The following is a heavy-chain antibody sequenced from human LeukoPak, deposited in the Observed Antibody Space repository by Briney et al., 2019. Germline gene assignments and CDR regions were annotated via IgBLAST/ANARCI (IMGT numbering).Heavy chain of an antibody. D-gene: IGHD6-6*01. CDR2: IRSKPDGGTT. V-gene: IGHV3-15*01. Sequence: GGSLTLSCAASGFTFMNPLRIWPHHPPGKGREWVGRIRSKPDGGTTDYDAPVKGRFTISRDDSKNTLYLQMNSLKTEDTAVYYCSDMSAPGYWGQGTLVTVSS. CDR3: SDMSAPGY. J-gene: IGHJ4*02. CDR1: GFTFMNPL.